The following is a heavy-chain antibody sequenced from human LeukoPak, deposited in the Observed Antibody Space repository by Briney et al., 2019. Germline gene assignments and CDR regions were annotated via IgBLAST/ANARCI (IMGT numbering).Heavy chain of an antibody. Sequence: GGSLRLSCAASGFTFSSYWMHWVRQAPGKGLEWVAFIWYDGSNKYYGDSVKGRFTISRDNSKNTLYLQMNSLRAEDTAVYYCAKPRSSGYYDGAFDIWGQGTMVTVSS. V-gene: IGHV3-30*02. J-gene: IGHJ3*02. CDR3: AKPRSSGYYDGAFDI. D-gene: IGHD3-22*01. CDR1: GFTFSSYW. CDR2: IWYDGSNK.